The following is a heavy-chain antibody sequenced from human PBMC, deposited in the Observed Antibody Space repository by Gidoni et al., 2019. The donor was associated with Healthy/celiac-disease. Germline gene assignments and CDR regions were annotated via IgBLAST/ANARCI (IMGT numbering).Heavy chain of an antibody. V-gene: IGHV3-23*01. CDR3: AKDFGGSYYEGVIG. Sequence: EVQLLAAGGGLVQTGGSLRLSCAASGLTFSSDAMSWVRQAPGKGLGWVSVISGSGASTYYADSVKGRFTISRDNSKNTLYLQINILRAEDTAVYYCAKDFGGSYYEGVIGWGQGTLVTVSS. D-gene: IGHD1-26*01. J-gene: IGHJ4*02. CDR1: GLTFSSDA. CDR2: ISGSGAST.